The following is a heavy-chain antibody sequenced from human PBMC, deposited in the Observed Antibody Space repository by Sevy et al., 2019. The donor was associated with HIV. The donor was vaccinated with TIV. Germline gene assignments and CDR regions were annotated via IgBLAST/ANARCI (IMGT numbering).Heavy chain of an antibody. V-gene: IGHV3-7*01. J-gene: IGHJ4*02. CDR1: GFTFSAYW. CDR2: IKSDGSDK. CDR3: AQETVGRFDS. D-gene: IGHD3-16*01. Sequence: GGSLRLSCAASGFTFSAYWMNWVRQAPGKGLEWVANIKSDGSDKHYVDSVEGRFTISRDNAKNSLYLQMNCLRVEDTAVYYCAQETVGRFDSWGQGTLVTVSS.